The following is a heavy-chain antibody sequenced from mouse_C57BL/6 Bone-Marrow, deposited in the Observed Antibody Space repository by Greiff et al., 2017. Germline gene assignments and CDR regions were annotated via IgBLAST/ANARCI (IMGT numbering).Heavy chain of an antibody. CDR2: INPGSGGT. CDR3: ARLIGSSPFDY. CDR1: GYAFTNYL. V-gene: IGHV1-54*01. J-gene: IGHJ2*01. D-gene: IGHD1-1*01. Sequence: QVQLQQSGAELVRPGTSVKVSCKASGYAFTNYLIEWVKQRPGQGLEWIGVINPGSGGTNYNEKFKGKATLTADKSSSTAYMQLSSLTSEDSAVYFCARLIGSSPFDYWGQGTTLTVSS.